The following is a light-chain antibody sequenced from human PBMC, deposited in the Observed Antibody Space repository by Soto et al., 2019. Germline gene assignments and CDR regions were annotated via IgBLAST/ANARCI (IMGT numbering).Light chain of an antibody. CDR2: TNN. CDR3: CSYAGSYTYV. Sequence: QSGLTQPPSASGTPGQRVTISCSGSSSNIGSSNVNWYQQLPGTAPKLLIYTNNQRPSGVPDRFSGSKSGNTASLTISGLQAEDEADYYCCSYAGSYTYVFGTGTKVTVL. J-gene: IGLJ1*01. CDR1: SSNIGSSN. V-gene: IGLV1-44*01.